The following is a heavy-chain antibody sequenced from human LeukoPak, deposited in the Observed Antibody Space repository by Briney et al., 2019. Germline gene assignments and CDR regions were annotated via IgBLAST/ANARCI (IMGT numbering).Heavy chain of an antibody. CDR2: TYYRSKWYY. J-gene: IGHJ4*02. D-gene: IGHD1-26*01. CDR3: ARAVSNWEGNPFDY. Sequence: SQTLSLSCAISGDSVSRNNAAWNWIRQSPSRGLEWLGRTYYRSKWYYDYAPYVKIRITINPDTSKNQFSLQLKSVTPEDTALYYCARAVSNWEGNPFDYWGQGTLVTVSS. CDR1: GDSVSRNNAA. V-gene: IGHV6-1*01.